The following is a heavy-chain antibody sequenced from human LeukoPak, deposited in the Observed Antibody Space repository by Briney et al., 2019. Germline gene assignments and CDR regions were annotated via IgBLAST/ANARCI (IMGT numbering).Heavy chain of an antibody. CDR3: ARASGDDFWSGYYIGANYYYYYYMDV. CDR2: IYRGGGT. V-gene: IGHV4-34*01. Sequence: SETLSLTCAVYGASFSTYYWSWIRQPPGKGLEWIGEIYRGGGTNYNPSLKSRVTISVDTSKNQFSLKLSSVTAADTAVYYCARASGDDFWSGYYIGANYYYYYYMDVWGKGTTVTVSS. D-gene: IGHD3-3*01. J-gene: IGHJ6*03. CDR1: GASFSTYY.